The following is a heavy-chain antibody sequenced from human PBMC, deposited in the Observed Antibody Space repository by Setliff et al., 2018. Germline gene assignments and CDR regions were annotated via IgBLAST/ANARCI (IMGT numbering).Heavy chain of an antibody. D-gene: IGHD3-16*01. Sequence: SETLSLTCSVSGDSISSGIYHWSWIRQPAGKGLEWIGRIYVNGGSTTYSPSLKSRVTISVDTSKNQFSLNLSSVTAADTAVYYCARDFGSHFFDYWGQGTLVTVSS. CDR1: GDSISSGIYH. V-gene: IGHV4-61*02. CDR3: ARDFGSHFFDY. CDR2: IYVNGGST. J-gene: IGHJ4*02.